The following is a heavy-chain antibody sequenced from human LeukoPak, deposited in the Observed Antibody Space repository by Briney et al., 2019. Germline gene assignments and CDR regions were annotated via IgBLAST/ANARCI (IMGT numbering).Heavy chain of an antibody. Sequence: GASVKVSCKVSGYTLTELSMHWVRQAPGKGLEWVGGFDPEDGETIYAQKFQGRVTMTEDTSTDTAYMELSSLRSEDTAVYYCASSHSSDWYGYAFDIWGQGTMVTVSS. V-gene: IGHV1-24*01. D-gene: IGHD6-19*01. CDR3: ASSHSSDWYGYAFDI. CDR1: GYTLTELS. CDR2: FDPEDGET. J-gene: IGHJ3*02.